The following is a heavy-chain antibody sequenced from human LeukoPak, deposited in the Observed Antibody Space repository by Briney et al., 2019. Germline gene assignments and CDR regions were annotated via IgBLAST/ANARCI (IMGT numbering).Heavy chain of an antibody. J-gene: IGHJ6*03. Sequence: PGGSLRLSCAASGFTFSSYGMNWVRQAPGKGLEWVSSISSSSSYIYYADSVKGRFTISRDNAKNSLYLQMNSLRAEDTAVYYCARDGCSSTSCYYYYMDVWGKGTTVTVSS. CDR2: ISSSSSYI. D-gene: IGHD2-2*01. CDR3: ARDGCSSTSCYYYYMDV. CDR1: GFTFSSYG. V-gene: IGHV3-21*01.